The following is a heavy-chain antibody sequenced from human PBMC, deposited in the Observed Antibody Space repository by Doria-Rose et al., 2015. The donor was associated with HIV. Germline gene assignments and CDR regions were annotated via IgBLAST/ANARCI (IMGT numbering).Heavy chain of an antibody. Sequence: QVQMVHCGAEVKKPGASVKVSCKASGYTFTSYDINWVRQATGQGLEWMGWINPNSGNTGYAQKFQGRVTMTRNTSISTAYMELSSPTSEDTAVYFCARGFSKLRGDSWGQGPLVTVSS. V-gene: IGHV1-8*02. J-gene: IGHJ4*02. D-gene: IGHD2-2*01. CDR3: ARGFSKLRGDS. CDR1: GYTFTSYD. CDR2: INPNSGNT.